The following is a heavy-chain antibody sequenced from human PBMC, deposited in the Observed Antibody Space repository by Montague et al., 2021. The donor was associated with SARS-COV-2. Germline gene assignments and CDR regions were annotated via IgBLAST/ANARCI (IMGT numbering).Heavy chain of an antibody. CDR3: AREKYYFDSSGLRNDYFDY. CDR2: IYYSGST. J-gene: IGHJ4*02. Sequence: SETLSLTCNVSGGSFTFYYWSWIRQTPGRGLEWIGLIYYSGSTIYNPSLKSRVTMSVDTSKNQFSLRLTSVTAADTAVYYCAREKYYFDSSGLRNDYFDYWGQGILVTVSS. V-gene: IGHV4-59*01. CDR1: GGSFTFYY. D-gene: IGHD3-22*01.